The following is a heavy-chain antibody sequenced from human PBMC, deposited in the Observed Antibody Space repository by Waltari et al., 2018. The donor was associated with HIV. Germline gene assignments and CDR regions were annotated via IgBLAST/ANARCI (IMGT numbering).Heavy chain of an antibody. CDR1: GFIFSSYA. CDR2: ITGSGGGT. Sequence: EVQLLESGVGLVQPGGSLRLSCAASGFIFSSYAISWVRQAPGKGLEWVSAITGSGGGTYYADSVKGRFTFSRDNSQNTLYLQMNSLRAEDTAVYYCAKYLDCSGTSCYTPYFDYWGQGTLVTVSP. CDR3: AKYLDCSGTSCYTPYFDY. V-gene: IGHV3-23*01. D-gene: IGHD2-2*02. J-gene: IGHJ4*02.